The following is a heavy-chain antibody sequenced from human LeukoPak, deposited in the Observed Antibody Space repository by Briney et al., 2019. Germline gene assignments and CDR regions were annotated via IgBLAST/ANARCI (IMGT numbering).Heavy chain of an antibody. CDR3: ARGGYCSGGSCYIGMDV. V-gene: IGHV1-46*01. CDR2: INPSGGST. CDR1: GYIFTSYY. D-gene: IGHD2-15*01. J-gene: IGHJ6*02. Sequence: ASVKGSCKASGYIFTSYYMHWVRQAPGQGLEWMGIINPSGGSTNYAQKFQGRVTITADESTSTAYMELSSLRSEDTAVYYCARGGYCSGGSCYIGMDVWGQGTTVTVSS.